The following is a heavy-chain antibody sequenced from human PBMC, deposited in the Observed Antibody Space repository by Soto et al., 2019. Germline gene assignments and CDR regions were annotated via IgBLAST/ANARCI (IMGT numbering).Heavy chain of an antibody. D-gene: IGHD3-22*01. CDR2: IIPIFGTA. CDR1: GGTFSSYA. J-gene: IGHJ3*02. CDR3: ARRGITMIYLGADENAFDI. Sequence: QVQLVQSGAEVKKPGSSVKVSCKASGGTFSSYAISWVRQAPGQGLEWMGGIIPIFGTANYAQKFQGRVTNNRDQTTGTAYMELGSLRSEETAVYYCARRGITMIYLGADENAFDIWGQGTMVTVSS. V-gene: IGHV1-69*01.